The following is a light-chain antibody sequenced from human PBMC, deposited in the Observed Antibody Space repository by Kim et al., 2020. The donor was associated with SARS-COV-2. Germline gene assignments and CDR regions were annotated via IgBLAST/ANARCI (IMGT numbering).Light chain of an antibody. CDR3: YSAPDNYVV. Sequence: SYELTQPSSVSVSPGQTARITCSGDVLTKKYARWFQQKPGLAPVLVIYKDSERPSGIPERFSGSRSGTTAALTISGAQVEDEADYYCYSAPDNYVVFGGGTQLTVL. J-gene: IGLJ2*01. CDR1: VLTKKY. CDR2: KDS. V-gene: IGLV3-27*01.